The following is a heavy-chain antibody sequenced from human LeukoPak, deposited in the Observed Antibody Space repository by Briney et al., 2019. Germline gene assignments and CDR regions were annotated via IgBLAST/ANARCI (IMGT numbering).Heavy chain of an antibody. Sequence: GGPLKPSWQASDFTLVSFEMNWVGQVQGKGLEGGVFMGCDGSNKYYADSVKGRFTISRDNSKNTLYLQMNSLRAEDTAVYYCAKDRAGLVVVARNAFDIWGQGTMVTVSS. CDR2: MGCDGSNK. D-gene: IGHD2-2*01. V-gene: IGHV3-30*02. CDR1: DFTLVSFE. J-gene: IGHJ3*02. CDR3: AKDRAGLVVVARNAFDI.